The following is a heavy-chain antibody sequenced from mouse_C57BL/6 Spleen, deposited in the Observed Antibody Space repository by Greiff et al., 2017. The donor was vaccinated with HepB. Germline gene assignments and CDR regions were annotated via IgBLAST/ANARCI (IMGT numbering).Heavy chain of an antibody. CDR2: INYDGSST. Sequence: EVKLMESAGGLVQPGSSMKLSCTASGFTFSDYYMAWVRQVPEKGLEWVANINYDGSSTYYLDSLKSRFIISRDNAKNILYLQMSSLKSEDTATYYCARDAAYYSNYGYAMDYWGQGTSVTVSS. CDR1: GFTFSDYY. J-gene: IGHJ4*01. CDR3: ARDAAYYSNYGYAMDY. V-gene: IGHV5-16*01. D-gene: IGHD2-5*01.